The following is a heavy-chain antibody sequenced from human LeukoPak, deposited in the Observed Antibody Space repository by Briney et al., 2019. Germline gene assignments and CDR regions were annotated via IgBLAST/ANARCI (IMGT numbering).Heavy chain of an antibody. D-gene: IGHD3-10*01. Sequence: GGSLRLSCAASGFTFSSYGMHWVRQAPGKGLEWVAVISYDGSNKYYADSVKGRFTISRDNSKNTLYLQMNSLRAEDTAVYYCAKANVLLWFGDAFDIWGQGTMVTVSS. CDR1: GFTFSSYG. CDR2: ISYDGSNK. CDR3: AKANVLLWFGDAFDI. V-gene: IGHV3-30*18. J-gene: IGHJ3*02.